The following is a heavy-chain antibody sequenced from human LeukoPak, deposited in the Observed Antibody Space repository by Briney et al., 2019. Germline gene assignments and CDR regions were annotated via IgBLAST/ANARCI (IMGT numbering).Heavy chain of an antibody. CDR2: ISSSGTNT. CDR3: AKNGGAAIEQRADN. D-gene: IGHD2-2*02. Sequence: GGSLRLSCAASGFTFSIYALSWVRQAPGKGLELVSAISSSGTNTYYADSVKGRFTISRDNSKNTLFLQMNSLGAEDTALYYCAKNGGAAIEQRADNWGQGTLVIVSS. J-gene: IGHJ4*02. V-gene: IGHV3-23*01. CDR1: GFTFSIYA.